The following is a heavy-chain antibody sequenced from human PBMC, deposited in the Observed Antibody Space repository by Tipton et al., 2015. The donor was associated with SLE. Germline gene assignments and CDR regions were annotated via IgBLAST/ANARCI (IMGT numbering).Heavy chain of an antibody. J-gene: IGHJ5*02. CDR1: GGSFSGNY. CDR3: ARGGPTTVTGNWFDP. V-gene: IGHV4-34*01. CDR2: INHRGGT. Sequence: TLSLTCAVFGGSFSGNYWIWIRQTPGKGLEWIGEINHRGGTNYSPSLKSRVTISVVTSKNQFSLKLSSVTAADTAVYYCARGGPTTVTGNWFDPWGQGTLVTVSS. D-gene: IGHD4-11*01.